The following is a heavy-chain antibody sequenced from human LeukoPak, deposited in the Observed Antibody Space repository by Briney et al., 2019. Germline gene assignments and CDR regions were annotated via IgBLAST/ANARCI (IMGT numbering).Heavy chain of an antibody. D-gene: IGHD2-21*02. Sequence: ASVKVSCKASGYTFTSYYKHWVRQAPGQGLEWMGIINPSGGSTSYAQKFQGRVTMTRDTSTSTVYMELSSLRSEDTAVYYCAREVAYCGGDCYSCDYWGQGTLVTVSS. V-gene: IGHV1-46*01. CDR2: INPSGGST. CDR1: GYTFTSYY. J-gene: IGHJ4*02. CDR3: AREVAYCGGDCYSCDY.